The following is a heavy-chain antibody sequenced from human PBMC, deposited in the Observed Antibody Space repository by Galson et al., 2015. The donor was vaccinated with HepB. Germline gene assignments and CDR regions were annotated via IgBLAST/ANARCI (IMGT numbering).Heavy chain of an antibody. CDR1: GFTFSSYA. D-gene: IGHD3-10*01. CDR3: AKVYYGSGSYYNLPGGKDV. CDR2: ISGSGGST. V-gene: IGHV3-23*01. J-gene: IGHJ6*02. Sequence: SLRLSCAASGFTFSSYAMSWVRQAPGKGLEWVSAISGSGGSTYYADSVKGRFTISRDNSKNTLYLQMNSLRAEDTAVYYCAKVYYGSGSYYNLPGGKDVWGQVTTVTVSS.